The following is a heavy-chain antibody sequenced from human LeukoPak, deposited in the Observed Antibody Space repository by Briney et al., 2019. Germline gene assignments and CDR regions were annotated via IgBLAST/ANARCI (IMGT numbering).Heavy chain of an antibody. V-gene: IGHV3-74*01. CDR1: GFTFSSYW. CDR3: AKGVGATATYYYYYMDV. J-gene: IGHJ6*03. Sequence: PGGSLRLSCAASGFTFSSYWMHWVRQAPGKGLMWVSRINSDGSSTSYADSVKGRFTISRDNAKNTLYLQMNSLRAEDTAVYYCAKGVGATATYYYYYMDVWGKGTTVTVSS. CDR2: INSDGSST. D-gene: IGHD1-26*01.